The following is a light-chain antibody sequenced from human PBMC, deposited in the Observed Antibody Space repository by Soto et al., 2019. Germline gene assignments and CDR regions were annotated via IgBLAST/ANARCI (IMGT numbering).Light chain of an antibody. CDR2: LDRSGSY. CDR1: SGHNTYI. J-gene: IGLJ3*02. CDR3: DTWYSNTHKV. Sequence: QPVLTQSSSASASLGSSVKLTCILSSGHNTYIIAWHQQQPGTAPRFLMTLDRSGSYNRGSGVPDRFSGSSSGADRYLTISNLQFEDEGDYYCDTWYSNTHKVFGGGTKLTVL. V-gene: IGLV4-60*02.